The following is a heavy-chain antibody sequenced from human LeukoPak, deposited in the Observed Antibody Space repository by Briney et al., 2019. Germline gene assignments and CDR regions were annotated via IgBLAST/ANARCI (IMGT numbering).Heavy chain of an antibody. CDR2: IYYSGST. J-gene: IGHJ5*02. D-gene: IGHD2-2*01. V-gene: IGHV4-39*01. CDR1: GGSISSGGYY. Sequence: SETLSLTCTVSGGSISSGGYYWSWIRQHPGKGLEWIGYIYYSGSTYYNPSLKSRVTISVDTSKNQFSLKLSSVAAADTAVYYCARQPHDIVVVPAAGYWFDPWGQGTLVTVSS. CDR3: ARQPHDIVVVPAAGYWFDP.